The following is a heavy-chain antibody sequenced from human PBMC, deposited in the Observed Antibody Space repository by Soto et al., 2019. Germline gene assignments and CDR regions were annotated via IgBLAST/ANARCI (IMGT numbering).Heavy chain of an antibody. CDR2: ISSSSSTI. Sequence: EVQLVESGGGLVQPGGSLRLSCAASGFTFSSYSMNWVRQAPGKGLEWVSYISSSSSTIYYADYVKGRFTISRGNAKNSLYLQLNSLRDEYTAVYYCARPEYSSSSYGMDVWGQGTTVTVSS. CDR1: GFTFSSYS. D-gene: IGHD6-6*01. J-gene: IGHJ6*02. V-gene: IGHV3-48*02. CDR3: ARPEYSSSSYGMDV.